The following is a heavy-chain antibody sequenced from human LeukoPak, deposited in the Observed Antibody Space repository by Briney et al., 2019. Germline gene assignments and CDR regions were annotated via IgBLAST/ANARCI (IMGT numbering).Heavy chain of an antibody. CDR2: ISAYNGNT. CDR3: ARVLDFWSGYYYYYYMDV. V-gene: IGHV1-18*01. Sequence: ASVKVSXKASGYTFTSCGISWVRQAPGQGLEWIGWISAYNGNTNYAQKLQGRVTMTTDTSTSTAYMELRSLRSDDTAVYYCARVLDFWSGYYYYYYMDVWGKGTTVTVSS. D-gene: IGHD3-3*01. CDR1: GYTFTSCG. J-gene: IGHJ6*03.